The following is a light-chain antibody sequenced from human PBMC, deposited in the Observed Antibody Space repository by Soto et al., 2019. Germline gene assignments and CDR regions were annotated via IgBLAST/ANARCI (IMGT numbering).Light chain of an antibody. CDR1: QSISSW. Sequence: DLPMTQSPSTLSASVGDRVTITCRASQSISSWLAWYQQKPGKAPKLLIYKASSLESGVPSRFSGSGSGTEFTLTISSLQPDDFATYSCQQYNNYPWTFGQGTKVEIK. CDR3: QQYNNYPWT. V-gene: IGKV1-5*03. CDR2: KAS. J-gene: IGKJ1*01.